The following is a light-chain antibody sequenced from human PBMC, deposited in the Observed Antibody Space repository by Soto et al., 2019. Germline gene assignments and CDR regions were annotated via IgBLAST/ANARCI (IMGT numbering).Light chain of an antibody. Sequence: DIQMTQSPSSLSASVGDRVTITCRASQTITTFLNWYLQRPGEAPKLLIYAASSLQSGVPSRFSGSGSGTDFTLTISSLQPEDFATYFCQQSYSTPQTFGQGTKVEIK. CDR3: QQSYSTPQT. CDR1: QTITTF. CDR2: AAS. V-gene: IGKV1-39*01. J-gene: IGKJ1*01.